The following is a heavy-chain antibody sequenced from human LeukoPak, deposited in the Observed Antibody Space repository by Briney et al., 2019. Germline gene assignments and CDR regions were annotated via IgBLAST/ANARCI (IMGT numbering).Heavy chain of an antibody. Sequence: NVSCKASRYTFTRYDINWVRQAPGQGLEWMGWMNPNSGHTGYAQKFQGRVTMTRNTSISTTYMELSSLRSEATAVYYCARVRSTSRSRWFDPWGPGTLVTVSS. CDR1: RYTFTRYD. CDR2: MNPNSGHT. CDR3: ARVRSTSRSRWFDP. D-gene: IGHD2-2*01. J-gene: IGHJ5*02. V-gene: IGHV1-8*01.